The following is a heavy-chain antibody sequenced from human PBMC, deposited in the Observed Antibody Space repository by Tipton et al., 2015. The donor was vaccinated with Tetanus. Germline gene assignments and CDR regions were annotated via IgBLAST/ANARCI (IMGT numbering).Heavy chain of an antibody. CDR1: GDSISSSSHY. J-gene: IGHJ4*01. Sequence: TLSLTCTVSGDSISSSSHYWSWIRQPPGKGLEWIGYIYYSGSTNYNPSLKSRVTIAVDTSKNQFSLILNSVTAADTAVYYCARDNRVTGNLWYFDYWGHGTLVTVSS. V-gene: IGHV4-61*01. D-gene: IGHD2-21*02. CDR3: ARDNRVTGNLWYFDY. CDR2: IYYSGST.